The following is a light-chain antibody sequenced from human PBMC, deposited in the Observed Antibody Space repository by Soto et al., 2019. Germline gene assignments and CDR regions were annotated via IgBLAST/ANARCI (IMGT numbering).Light chain of an antibody. J-gene: IGKJ4*01. CDR1: RSINTH. CDR2: GAS. Sequence: EIVMTQFPATLSVFPGERATLSCRASRSINTHLAWYRQDPGQAPRLLIYGASSRATGVPARFSGSGSGTEFTLTISSLQSEDCATYYCQQYNSWLPITFGGGTRVEI. V-gene: IGKV3-15*01. CDR3: QQYNSWLPIT.